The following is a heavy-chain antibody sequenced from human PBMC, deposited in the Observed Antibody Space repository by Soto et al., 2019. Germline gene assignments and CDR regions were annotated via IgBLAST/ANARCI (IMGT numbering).Heavy chain of an antibody. J-gene: IGHJ6*02. CDR2: IIPIFGTA. Sequence: SVKVSCKASGGTFSSYAISWVRQAPGQGLEWMGGIIPIFGTANYAQKFQGRVTITADESTSTAYMELSSLRSEDTAVYYCASKYCSSTSCYMGSTYYYYGMDVWGQGTTVTVSS. V-gene: IGHV1-69*13. CDR1: GGTFSSYA. D-gene: IGHD2-2*02. CDR3: ASKYCSSTSCYMGSTYYYYGMDV.